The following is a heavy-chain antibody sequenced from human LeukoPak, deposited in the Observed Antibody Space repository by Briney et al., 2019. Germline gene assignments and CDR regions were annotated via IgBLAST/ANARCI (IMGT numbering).Heavy chain of an antibody. Sequence: SETLSLTCTVSGGSISTNYWSWIRQPPGKGLEWIGYIYHSGSTYYNPSLKSRVTISVDRSKNQFSLKLSSVTAADTAVYYCARDAMGPFTAMVKAGAFDIWGQGTMVTVSS. CDR2: IYHSGST. V-gene: IGHV4-59*12. CDR3: ARDAMGPFTAMVKAGAFDI. CDR1: GGSISTNY. J-gene: IGHJ3*02. D-gene: IGHD5-18*01.